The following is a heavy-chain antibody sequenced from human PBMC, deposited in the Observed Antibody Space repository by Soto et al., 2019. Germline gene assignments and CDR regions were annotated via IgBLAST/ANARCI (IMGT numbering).Heavy chain of an antibody. D-gene: IGHD3-22*01. CDR1: GGSFSGYF. Sequence: SETLSLTCAVYGGSFSGYFWSWSRQPPGKGLEWIGEIFHGGSTNYSPSLKSRVTISVDTSKNQFSLELSSVTAADTAVYYCARPHYDSNTFYYFFDYWGQGTLVTVSS. V-gene: IGHV4-34*12. CDR2: IFHGGST. J-gene: IGHJ4*02. CDR3: ARPHYDSNTFYYFFDY.